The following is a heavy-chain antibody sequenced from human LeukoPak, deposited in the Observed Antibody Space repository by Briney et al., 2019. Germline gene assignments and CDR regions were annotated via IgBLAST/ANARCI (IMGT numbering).Heavy chain of an antibody. J-gene: IGHJ4*02. Sequence: PSETLSLTCTVSGASIRRNNYYWGWIRQPPGKGLEWIGTIYSSVSTYYNPSLKSRVTISVDTSKNQFSLKLSSVTAADTAVYYCATGWILGATLTYWGQGTLVTVSS. CDR2: IYSSVST. CDR1: GASIRRNNYY. CDR3: ATGWILGATLTY. V-gene: IGHV4-39*01. D-gene: IGHD1-26*01.